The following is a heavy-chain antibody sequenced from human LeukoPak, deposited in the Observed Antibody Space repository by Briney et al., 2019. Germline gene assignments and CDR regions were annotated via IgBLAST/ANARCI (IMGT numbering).Heavy chain of an antibody. D-gene: IGHD6-19*01. CDR2: IIPILGIA. V-gene: IGHV1-69*04. CDR3: ATRHSSGWQGSRFDY. Sequence: SVKVSCKASGGTFSSYAISWVRQAPGQGLEWMGRIIPILGIANYAQKFQGRVTITADKSTSTAYMELSSLRSEDTAVYYYATRHSSGWQGSRFDYWGQGTLVTVSS. CDR1: GGTFSSYA. J-gene: IGHJ4*02.